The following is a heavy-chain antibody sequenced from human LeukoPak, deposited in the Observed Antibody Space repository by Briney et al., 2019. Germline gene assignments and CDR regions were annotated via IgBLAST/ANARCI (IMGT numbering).Heavy chain of an antibody. CDR2: IKSKTDGGTT. D-gene: IGHD3-3*01. J-gene: IGHJ6*03. CDR1: GFTFSNAW. Sequence: GGSLRLSCAASGFTFSNAWMSWVRQAPGKGLEWVGRIKSKTDGGTTDYAAPVKGRFTISRDDSKNTLYLQMNSLKTEDTAAYYCTTRYYDFWSGPEKSYYYYYMDVWGKGTTVTVSS. V-gene: IGHV3-15*01. CDR3: TTRYYDFWSGPEKSYYYYYMDV.